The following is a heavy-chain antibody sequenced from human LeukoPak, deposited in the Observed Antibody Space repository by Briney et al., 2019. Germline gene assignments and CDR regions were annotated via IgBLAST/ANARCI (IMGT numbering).Heavy chain of an antibody. CDR1: GFTFRSYS. D-gene: IGHD5-24*01. CDR3: ARDSSDAYNPEPGY. CDR2: ISGMSSTI. V-gene: IGHV3-48*02. J-gene: IGHJ4*02. Sequence: GGSLRLSCAASGFTFRSYSMNWVRQAPGKGLEWVSFISGMSSTIYYADSVKGRFTISRDNAKSPVYLQMNSLRDEDTAVYYCARDSSDAYNPEPGYWGQGTLVTVSS.